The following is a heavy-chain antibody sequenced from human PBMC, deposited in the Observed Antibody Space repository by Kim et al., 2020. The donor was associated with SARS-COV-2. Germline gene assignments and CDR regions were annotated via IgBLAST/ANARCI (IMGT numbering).Heavy chain of an antibody. Sequence: SETLSLTCTVSGGSISSSSYYWGWIRQPPGKGLEWIGSIYYSGSTYYNPSLKSRVTISVDTSKNQFSLKLSSVTAADTAVYYCASGQWLVSWFDPWGQGTLVTVSS. CDR3: ASGQWLVSWFDP. D-gene: IGHD6-19*01. V-gene: IGHV4-39*01. J-gene: IGHJ5*02. CDR2: IYYSGST. CDR1: GGSISSSSYY.